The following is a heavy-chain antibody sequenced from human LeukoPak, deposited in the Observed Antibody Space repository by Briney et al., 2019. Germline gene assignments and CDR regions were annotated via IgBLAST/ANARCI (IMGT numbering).Heavy chain of an antibody. V-gene: IGHV4-34*01. CDR3: AREEYGDSQTY. CDR1: GGSFSGYY. J-gene: IGHJ4*02. Sequence: SETLSLTCAVYGGSFSGYYWTWIRQPPGKGLEWIGEINHSGSTHYNPSLKSRVTISVDTSKNQFSLKLSSVTAADTAVYYCAREEYGDSQTYWGQGTLVTVSS. D-gene: IGHD4-17*01. CDR2: INHSGST.